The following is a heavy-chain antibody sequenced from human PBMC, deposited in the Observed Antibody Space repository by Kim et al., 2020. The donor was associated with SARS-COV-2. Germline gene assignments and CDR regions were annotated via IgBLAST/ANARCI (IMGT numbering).Heavy chain of an antibody. J-gene: IGHJ4*02. CDR3: ARAKDMLTGLLDY. CDR2: IKQDGREK. D-gene: IGHD3-9*01. CDR1: GFTFSSYW. Sequence: GGSLRLSCAASGFTFSSYWMSWVRQAPGKGLEWVANIKQDGREKYYVESVKGRFTISRDNAKNSLYLQMNSLRADDTAVYYCARAKDMLTGLLDYWGQGTQVRVSS. V-gene: IGHV3-7*01.